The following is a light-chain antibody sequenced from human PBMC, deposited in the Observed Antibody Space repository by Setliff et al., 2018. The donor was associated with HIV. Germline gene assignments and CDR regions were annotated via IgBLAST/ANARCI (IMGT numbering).Light chain of an antibody. CDR2: DVT. Sequence: QSALTQPASVSGSPGQSITLSCTGTSSDVGSYNFVSWYQQHPGRAPKLMIYDVTKRPSGVSDRFSGSKSGNTASLTISGLQTEDEADYYCCSHTSSITWLFGGGTKVTVL. V-gene: IGLV2-14*03. J-gene: IGLJ3*02. CDR3: CSHTSSITWL. CDR1: SSDVGSYNF.